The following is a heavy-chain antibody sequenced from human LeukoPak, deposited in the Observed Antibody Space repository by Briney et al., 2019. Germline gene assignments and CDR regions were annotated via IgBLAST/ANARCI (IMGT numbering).Heavy chain of an antibody. V-gene: IGHV1-69*06. Sequence: GASVKVSCKASGGTFSSYAISWVRQAPGQGLEWMGGIIPIFGTANYAQKFQGRVTITADKSTSTAYMELSSLRSEDTAVYYCARGYYYDSSGYYSYFDYWGQGTLVTVSS. J-gene: IGHJ4*02. D-gene: IGHD3-22*01. CDR1: GGTFSSYA. CDR3: ARGYYYDSSGYYSYFDY. CDR2: IIPIFGTA.